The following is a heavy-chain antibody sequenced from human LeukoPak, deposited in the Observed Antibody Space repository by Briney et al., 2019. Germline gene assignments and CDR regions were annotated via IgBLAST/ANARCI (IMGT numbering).Heavy chain of an antibody. CDR2: ISSSSSYI. CDR1: GFTFSSYS. V-gene: IGHV3-21*01. CDR3: ARDDLYYGSGSYYKMGFDY. D-gene: IGHD3-10*01. Sequence: GGSLRLSCAASGFTFSSYSMNWVRQAPGKGLEWVSSISSSSSYIYYADSVKGRFTISRDNSKNTLYLQMNSLRAEDTAVYYCARDDLYYGSGSYYKMGFDYWGQGTLVTVSS. J-gene: IGHJ4*02.